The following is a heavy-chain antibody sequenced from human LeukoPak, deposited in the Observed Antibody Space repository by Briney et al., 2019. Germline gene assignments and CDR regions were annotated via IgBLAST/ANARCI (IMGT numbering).Heavy chain of an antibody. J-gene: IGHJ4*02. CDR3: VRGTPGSGDY. CDR2: ISSTNTAM. Sequence: PGGSLRLSCAASGFTFSSYSMNWVRQAPGKGLQWVSYISSTNTAMHADSVKGRFTISRDNAKNSLNLQMNSLRDEDTAVYFCVRGTPGSGDYWGQGTLVTVSS. D-gene: IGHD3-10*01. V-gene: IGHV3-48*02. CDR1: GFTFSSYS.